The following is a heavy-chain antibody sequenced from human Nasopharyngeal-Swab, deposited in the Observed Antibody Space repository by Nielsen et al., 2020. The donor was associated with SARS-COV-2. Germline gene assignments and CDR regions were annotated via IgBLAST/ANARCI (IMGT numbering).Heavy chain of an antibody. V-gene: IGHV3-7*01. J-gene: IGHJ4*02. CDR3: ARDRTDYDFWSHYYTYYLDF. D-gene: IGHD3-3*01. CDR2: IKQDGSEL. Sequence: GESLKISCATSGFSLSSYSMTWVRQAPGKGLEWVANIKQDGSELYYVDSVKGRFTISRDNAKNSLFLQMNSLRAEDTAVYYCARDRTDYDFWSHYYTYYLDFWGQGTLVTVSS. CDR1: GFSLSSYS.